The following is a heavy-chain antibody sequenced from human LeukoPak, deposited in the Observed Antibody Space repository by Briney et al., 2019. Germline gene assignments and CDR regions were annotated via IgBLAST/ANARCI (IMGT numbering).Heavy chain of an antibody. J-gene: IGHJ4*02. CDR1: GGPMSSYY. D-gene: IGHD5-24*01. V-gene: IGHV4-59*08. CDR3: ARLAMGYRN. CDR2: IYYSGST. Sequence: SETLSLTCIVSGGPMSSYYWSWVRQPPGKGLEWIGYIYYSGSTYYNPSLKSRVTISVDTSKNQFSLKLSSVTAADTAVYYCARLAMGYRNWGQGTLVTVSS.